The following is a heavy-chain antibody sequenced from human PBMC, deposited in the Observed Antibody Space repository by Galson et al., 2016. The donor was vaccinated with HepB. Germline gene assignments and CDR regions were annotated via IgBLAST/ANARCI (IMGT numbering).Heavy chain of an antibody. D-gene: IGHD6-13*01. Sequence: SLRLSCAASGFTFTRYTMNWVRQSPGKGLEWVSSISGGSSYKYYADSVKGRFTISRDNSKNSLYMQMNSLRAEDTAIYFCARTPGYSSTWYDAFDIWCPGTIVTVSS. CDR2: ISGGSSYK. V-gene: IGHV3-21*01. CDR1: GFTFTRYT. J-gene: IGHJ3*02. CDR3: ARTPGYSSTWYDAFDI.